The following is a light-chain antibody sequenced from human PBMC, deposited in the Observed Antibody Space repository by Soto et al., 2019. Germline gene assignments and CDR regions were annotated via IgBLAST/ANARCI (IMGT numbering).Light chain of an antibody. CDR1: SSNIGAGYD. V-gene: IGLV1-40*01. Sequence: QSVLTQPPSVSGAPGQRITISCTGNSSNIGAGYDVHWYQQLPGTAPKLLIYGNSNRPSGVPDRFSGSKSGTSASLAITGLQAEDEADYYCQSYDSSLSAVFGGGTKLTVL. J-gene: IGLJ2*01. CDR3: QSYDSSLSAV. CDR2: GNS.